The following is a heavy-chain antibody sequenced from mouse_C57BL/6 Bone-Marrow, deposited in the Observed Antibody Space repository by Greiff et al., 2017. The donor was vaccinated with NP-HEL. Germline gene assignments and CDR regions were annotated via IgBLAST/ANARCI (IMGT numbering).Heavy chain of an antibody. CDR3: ARYEYLDY. CDR1: GYSITSGYY. D-gene: IGHD2-3*01. Sequence: EVQLQESGPGLVKPSQSLSLTCSVTGYSITSGYYWNWIRQFPGNKLEWMGYISYDGSNNYNPSLKNRISITRDTSKNQFFLKLNSVTTENTATYYCARYEYLDYWGQGTTLTVSS. V-gene: IGHV3-6*01. J-gene: IGHJ2*01. CDR2: ISYDGSN.